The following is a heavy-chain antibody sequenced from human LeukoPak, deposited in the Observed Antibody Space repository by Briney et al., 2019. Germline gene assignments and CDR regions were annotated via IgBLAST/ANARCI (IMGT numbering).Heavy chain of an antibody. CDR1: GGSISSSNYY. CDR3: ARDLGRVWDSGTYYRQEIDY. J-gene: IGHJ4*02. D-gene: IGHD1-26*01. V-gene: IGHV4-39*02. CDR2: VSYSGST. Sequence: SETLSLTCTVPGGSISSSNYYWGWIRQPPGKGLEWIGSVSYSGSTYYNPSLKSRVTISVDTSKNQFSLKLSSVTAADTAVYYCARDLGRVWDSGTYYRQEIDYWGQGTLVTVSS.